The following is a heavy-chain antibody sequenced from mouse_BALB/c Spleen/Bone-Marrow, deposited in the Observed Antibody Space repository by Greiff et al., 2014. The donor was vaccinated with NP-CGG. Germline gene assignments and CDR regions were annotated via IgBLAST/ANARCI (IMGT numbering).Heavy chain of an antibody. J-gene: IGHJ4*01. V-gene: IGHV1-14*01. CDR1: GYTFTSYV. D-gene: IGHD1-1*01. CDR3: ARGITTVVPYAMDY. Sequence: VQLKQSGPELVKPGASVKMSCKASGYTFTSYVMHWVKQKPGQGLEWIGYINPYNNGTKYNEKFKGKATLTSDKSSSTAYMEPGSLTSEDSAVYYCARGITTVVPYAMDYWGQGTSVTASS. CDR2: INPYNNGT.